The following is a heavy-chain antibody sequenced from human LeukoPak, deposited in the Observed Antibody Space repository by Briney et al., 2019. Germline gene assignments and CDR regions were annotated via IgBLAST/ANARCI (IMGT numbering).Heavy chain of an antibody. D-gene: IGHD3-10*01. CDR2: IIPIFGTA. Sequence: ASVKVSCKASGDTFSSYAISRVRQAPGQGLEWMGGIIPIFGTANHAQKFQGRVSITADKSTSTAYMELSSLRSEDTAVYYCARFVYGSGSSGYGPWGQGTLVTVSS. J-gene: IGHJ5*02. CDR3: ARFVYGSGSSGYGP. V-gene: IGHV1-69*06. CDR1: GDTFSSYA.